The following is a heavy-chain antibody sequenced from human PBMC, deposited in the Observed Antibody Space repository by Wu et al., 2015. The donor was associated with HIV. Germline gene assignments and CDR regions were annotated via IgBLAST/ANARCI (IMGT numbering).Heavy chain of an antibody. Sequence: QVQLVQSGAEVKKPGASVKVSCKTSGYTFTSYDINWVRQATGQGLEWMGWMNPNSGKTGYAMKFQGRLSITRDTSRGTAFMELSGLRSDDTAVYYCARGWGWFDPWAREPWSPSPQ. J-gene: IGHJ5*02. CDR2: MNPNSGKT. CDR1: GYTFTSYD. V-gene: IGHV1-8*01. D-gene: IGHD7-27*01. CDR3: ARGWGWFDP.